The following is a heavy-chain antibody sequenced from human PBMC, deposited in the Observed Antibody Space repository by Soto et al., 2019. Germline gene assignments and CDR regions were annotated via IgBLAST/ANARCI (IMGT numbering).Heavy chain of an antibody. D-gene: IGHD1-1*01. V-gene: IGHV3-23*01. Sequence: GGSLRLSCAASGFTFSSFAMSWVRQAPGGGVGWISAISGGGGTTYYADSVKGRFTISRDNSKNALYLQMNSLSAEDTAVYYSAKGILMSAWNGLGPYYFDSSAQGTLVTVSS. CDR1: GFTFSSFA. CDR2: ISGGGGTT. CDR3: AKGILMSAWNGLGPYYFDS. J-gene: IGHJ4*01.